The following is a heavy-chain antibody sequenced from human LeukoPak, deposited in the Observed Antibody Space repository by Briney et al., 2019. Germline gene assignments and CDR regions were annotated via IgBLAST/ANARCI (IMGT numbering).Heavy chain of an antibody. D-gene: IGHD6-13*01. J-gene: IGHJ4*02. V-gene: IGHV1-18*01. CDR3: ARNKAAAGDFDY. CDR2: ISAYNGNT. Sequence: ASVKVSCKAPGYSFTSYGISWVRQAPGQGPEWMGWISAYNGNTNYAQKLQGRVTMTTDTSTSTAYMELRSLRSDDTAVYYCARNKAAAGDFDYWGQGTLVTVSS. CDR1: GYSFTSYG.